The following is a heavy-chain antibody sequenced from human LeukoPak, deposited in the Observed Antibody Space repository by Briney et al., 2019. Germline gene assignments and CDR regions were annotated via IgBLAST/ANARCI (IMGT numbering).Heavy chain of an antibody. V-gene: IGHV3-48*03. J-gene: IGHJ4*02. CDR3: ARDLFHGDYEFDY. Sequence: GGSLRLSCAASGFTFSSYEMNWVRQAPGKGLEWVSFINSRGSTIYYVDSVKGRFTISRDSAKNSLYLQMNSLRAEDTAVYYCARDLFHGDYEFDYWGQGTLVTVSS. D-gene: IGHD4-17*01. CDR1: GFTFSSYE. CDR2: INSRGSTI.